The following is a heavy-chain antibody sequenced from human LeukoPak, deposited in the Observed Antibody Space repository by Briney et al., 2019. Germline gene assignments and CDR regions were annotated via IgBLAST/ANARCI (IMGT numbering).Heavy chain of an antibody. D-gene: IGHD5-12*01. J-gene: IGHJ4*02. CDR3: ASLIVATGGEDY. CDR2: ISSSGSTI. CDR1: GVTFSSYE. Sequence: PGGSLRLSCAASGVTFSSYEMNWVRQAPGKGLKWGSYISSSGSTIYYADSVKGRFTISRDNAKNSLYLQMNSLRAEATALYYCASLIVATGGEDYWGQATLVTVSS. V-gene: IGHV3-48*03.